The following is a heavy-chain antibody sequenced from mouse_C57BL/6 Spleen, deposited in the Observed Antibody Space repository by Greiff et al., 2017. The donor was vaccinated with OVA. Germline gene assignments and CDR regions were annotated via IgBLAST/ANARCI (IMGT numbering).Heavy chain of an antibody. CDR1: GFSLTSYA. Sequence: VMLVESGPGLVAPSQSLSITCTVSGFSLTSYAISWVRQPPGKGLEWLGVIWPGGGTNYNSALKSRLSISKDNAKSKVFLKMNSLQTEDTARYYCARTYDSDGEDMDYWGQGTSVTVSS. V-gene: IGHV2-9-1*01. CDR3: ARTYDSDGEDMDY. D-gene: IGHD2-12*01. J-gene: IGHJ4*01. CDR2: IWPGGGT.